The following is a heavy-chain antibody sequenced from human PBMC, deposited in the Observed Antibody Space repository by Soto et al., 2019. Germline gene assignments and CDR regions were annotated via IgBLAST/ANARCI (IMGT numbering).Heavy chain of an antibody. D-gene: IGHD6-13*01. Sequence: SETLSLTCTVSGGSISSGDYYWSWIRQPPGTGLEWIGYIYYSGSTYYNPSLKSRVTISVDTSKNQFSLKLSSVTAADTAVYYCARDHRPPIAAAAYNWFDPWGQGTLVTVSS. CDR1: GGSISSGDYY. J-gene: IGHJ5*02. CDR2: IYYSGST. V-gene: IGHV4-30-4*01. CDR3: ARDHRPPIAAAAYNWFDP.